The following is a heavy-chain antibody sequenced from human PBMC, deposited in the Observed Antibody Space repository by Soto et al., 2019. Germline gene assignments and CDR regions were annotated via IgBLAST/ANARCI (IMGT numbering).Heavy chain of an antibody. V-gene: IGHV3-23*01. Sequence: GGSLRLSCAASGFTFSNYAMSWVRQAPGKGLEWVSGLSDGGGSTFYADSVKGRFTISRDNAKNTLYLQMSSLRAEDTAVYYCTRDYYSNYPITPEDAFDIWGQGTMVTVSS. CDR1: GFTFSNYA. J-gene: IGHJ3*02. CDR3: TRDYYSNYPITPEDAFDI. D-gene: IGHD4-4*01. CDR2: LSDGGGST.